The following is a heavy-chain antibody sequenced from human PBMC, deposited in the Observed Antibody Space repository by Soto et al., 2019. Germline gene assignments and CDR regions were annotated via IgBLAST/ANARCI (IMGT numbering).Heavy chain of an antibody. CDR3: VRSGAYCTSITCLFDSF. D-gene: IGHD2-8*01. CDR2: ISAYNGDT. CDR1: GYTFTNYG. J-gene: IGHJ4*02. V-gene: IGHV1-18*01. Sequence: ASVKVSCKASGYTFTNYGITWVRQAPGQGLEWMGWISAYNGDTNYAQKFQGRVTMTTDTSTTTAYMELRGLGSDDTAVYYCVRSGAYCTSITCLFDSFWGLGTLVTVSS.